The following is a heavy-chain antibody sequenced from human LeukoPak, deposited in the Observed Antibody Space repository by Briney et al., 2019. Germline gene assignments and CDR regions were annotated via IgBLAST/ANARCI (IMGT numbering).Heavy chain of an antibody. Sequence: GSSVKVSCKASGGTFSSYAISWVRQAPGQGLEWVGGIIPIFGTANYAQKFQGRVTITTDESTSTAYMGLSSLRSEDTAVYYCARYPDYGDYWFDPWGQGTLVTVSS. V-gene: IGHV1-69*05. CDR1: GGTFSSYA. J-gene: IGHJ5*02. D-gene: IGHD4-17*01. CDR2: IIPIFGTA. CDR3: ARYPDYGDYWFDP.